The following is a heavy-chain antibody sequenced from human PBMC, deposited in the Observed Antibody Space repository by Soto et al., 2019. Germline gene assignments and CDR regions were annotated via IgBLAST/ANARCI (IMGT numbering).Heavy chain of an antibody. J-gene: IGHJ6*03. CDR1: GFTFSSYS. V-gene: IGHV3-21*01. CDR2: ISSSSSYI. Sequence: EVQLVESGGGLVKPGGSLRLSCAASGFTFSSYSMNWVRQAPGKGLEWVSSISSSSSYIYYADSVKGRFTISRDNAKNSLYLQMNSLRAEDKAVYYCARDDRYYYYYYYMDVWGKGTTVTVSS. CDR3: ARDDRYYYYYYYMDV.